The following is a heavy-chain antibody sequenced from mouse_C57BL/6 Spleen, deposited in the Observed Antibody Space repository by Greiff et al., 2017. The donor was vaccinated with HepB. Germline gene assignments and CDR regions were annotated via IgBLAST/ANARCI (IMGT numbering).Heavy chain of an antibody. V-gene: IGHV3-6*01. CDR1: GYSITSGYY. Sequence: VQLKESGPGLVKPSQSLSLTCSVTGYSITSGYYWNWIRQFPGNKLEWMGYISYDGSNNYNPSLKNRISITRDTSKNQFFLKLNSVTTEDTATYYCARGEYYGSSYGFDYWGQGTTLTVSS. CDR3: ARGEYYGSSYGFDY. D-gene: IGHD1-1*01. J-gene: IGHJ2*01. CDR2: ISYDGSN.